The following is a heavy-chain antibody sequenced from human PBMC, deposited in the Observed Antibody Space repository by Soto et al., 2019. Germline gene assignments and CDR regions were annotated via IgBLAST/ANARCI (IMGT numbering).Heavy chain of an antibody. J-gene: IGHJ5*02. CDR3: ARRLSGSGSPKKKNWFDP. CDR1: GGSISSYY. Sequence: SETLSLTCTVSGGSISSYYWSWIRQPPGKGLEWIGYIYYSGSTNYNPSLKSRVTISVDTSKNQFSLKLSSVTAADTAVYYCARRLSGSGSPKKKNWFDPWGQGTLVTVSS. D-gene: IGHD3-10*01. CDR2: IYYSGST. V-gene: IGHV4-59*08.